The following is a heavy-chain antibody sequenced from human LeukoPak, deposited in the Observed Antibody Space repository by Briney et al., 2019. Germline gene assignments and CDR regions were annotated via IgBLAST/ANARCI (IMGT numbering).Heavy chain of an antibody. V-gene: IGHV1-8*01. CDR1: GYIVTSYD. CDR2: MNPNSGNT. D-gene: IGHD1-26*01. Sequence: ASVKVSCKASGYIVTSYDITWVRQATGQGLEWMGWMNPNSGNTGYAQKFQGRVTMTRNTSISTAYMELSSLRSEDTAVYYCARTNLLVGATNDFDYWGQGTLVTVSS. J-gene: IGHJ4*02. CDR3: ARTNLLVGATNDFDY.